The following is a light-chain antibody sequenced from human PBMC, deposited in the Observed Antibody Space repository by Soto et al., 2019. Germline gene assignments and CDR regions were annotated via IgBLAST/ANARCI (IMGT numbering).Light chain of an antibody. CDR3: QQYNGSPWT. CDR1: QGINTW. CDR2: KAS. J-gene: IGKJ1*01. Sequence: DIQMTQSPSTLSASVGDRVTITCRASQGINTWLAWYQQKPGKAPKLLIYKASSLESGVPSRFSGSGSGTEFTLTISSLQADDSARYYCQQYNGSPWTFGQGTKVEIK. V-gene: IGKV1-5*03.